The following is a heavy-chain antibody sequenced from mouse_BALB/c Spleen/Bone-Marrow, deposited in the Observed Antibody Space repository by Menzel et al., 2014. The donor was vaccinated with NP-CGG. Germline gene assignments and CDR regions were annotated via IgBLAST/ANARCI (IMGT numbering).Heavy chain of an antibody. D-gene: IGHD1-1*01. CDR1: GYTFTSYY. CDR2: INPSNGGT. CDR3: TRSRRDYAMDY. Sequence: VQLQESGAELARPGASVKLSCKASGYTFTSYYMYWVKQRPGQGLEWIGEINPSNGGTNFNEKFKSKATLTVDKSSRTAYMQLTSLTSEDSAVYYCTRSRRDYAMDYWGQGTSVTVSS. J-gene: IGHJ4*01. V-gene: IGHV1S16*01.